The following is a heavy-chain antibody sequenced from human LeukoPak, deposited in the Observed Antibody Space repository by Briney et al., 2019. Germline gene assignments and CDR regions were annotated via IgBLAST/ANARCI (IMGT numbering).Heavy chain of an antibody. Sequence: GGSLRLSCAASGFTFSSYSMNWVRQAPGKGLELVSSISGRNSYIYYADSVKGRFTISRDNAENSLYLQMNNLRAGDTAVYYCVRDMTTVTTCYRQLWGRGTLVTVSS. V-gene: IGHV3-21*01. CDR2: ISGRNSYI. CDR1: GFTFSSYS. J-gene: IGHJ1*01. CDR3: VRDMTTVTTCYRQL. D-gene: IGHD4-17*01.